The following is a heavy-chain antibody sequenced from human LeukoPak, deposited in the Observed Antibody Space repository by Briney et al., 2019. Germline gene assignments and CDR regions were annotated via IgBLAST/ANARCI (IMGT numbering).Heavy chain of an antibody. CDR3: ARDDCSSTSCYPPRYYYMDV. Sequence: SVKVSCKASGGTFSSYGITWVRQAPGQGLEWMGGIIPMFGTTNYAQNFQGRVTITADESTSTAYMEVSSLRSEDTAVYYCARDDCSSTSCYPPRYYYMDVWGKGTTVTVSS. J-gene: IGHJ6*03. CDR2: IIPMFGTT. D-gene: IGHD2-2*01. CDR1: GGTFSSYG. V-gene: IGHV1-69*13.